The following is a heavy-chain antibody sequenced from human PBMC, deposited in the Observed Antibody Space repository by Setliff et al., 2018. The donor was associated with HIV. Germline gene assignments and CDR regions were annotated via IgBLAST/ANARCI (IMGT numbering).Heavy chain of an antibody. CDR2: IYWDDDK. CDR3: EHKSIQLWSYDSFDI. V-gene: IGHV2-5*02. J-gene: IGHJ3*02. Sequence: PPGKALEWLALIYWDDDKRYSPSLRSRLTITKDTSKHQVVLTMTNMDPVYTDTYYCEHKSIQLWSYDSFDILGQGTMVTVS. D-gene: IGHD5-18*01.